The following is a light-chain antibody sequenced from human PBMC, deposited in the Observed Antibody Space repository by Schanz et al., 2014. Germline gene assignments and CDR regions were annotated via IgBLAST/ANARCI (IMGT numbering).Light chain of an antibody. CDR3: QQYGSSRT. CDR1: QSVSSN. J-gene: IGKJ3*01. CDR2: GAS. V-gene: IGKV3-15*01. Sequence: EIVMTQSPATLSVSPGERATLSCRASQSVSSNLAWYQRKPGQAPRLLIYGASTRATGIPARFSGSGSGTDFTLTISRLEPEDFAVYYCQQYGSSRTFGPGTTVDIK.